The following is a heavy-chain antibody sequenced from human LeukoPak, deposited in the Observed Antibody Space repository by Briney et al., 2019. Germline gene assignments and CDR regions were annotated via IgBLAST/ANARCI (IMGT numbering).Heavy chain of an antibody. D-gene: IGHD6-19*01. CDR3: AKDNGAAVAGTWLDY. V-gene: IGHV3-9*01. CDR1: GFTFSDFP. J-gene: IGHJ4*02. CDR2: IFPSSDEI. Sequence: GGSLRLSCAASGFTFSDFPMIWVRQAPGKGLEWVSSIFPSSDEIHYADSVKGRFTISRDNAKNSLCLQMNSLRAEDTALYYCAKDNGAAVAGTWLDYWGQGTLVTVSS.